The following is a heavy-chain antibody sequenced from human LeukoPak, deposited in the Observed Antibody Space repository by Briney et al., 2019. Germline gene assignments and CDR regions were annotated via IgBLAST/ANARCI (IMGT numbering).Heavy chain of an antibody. V-gene: IGHV3-48*01. Sequence: PGGPLRLSCTASGFSFSNYAMNWVRQAPGKGLEWLSYISTSSTTIHYADSVKGRFTSSREDARNSLYLQMNSLRAEDTAVYFCARAPGNYYDSTGYWYFDLWGRGTLVTVSS. CDR1: GFSFSNYA. D-gene: IGHD3-22*01. CDR3: ARAPGNYYDSTGYWYFDL. J-gene: IGHJ2*01. CDR2: ISTSSTTI.